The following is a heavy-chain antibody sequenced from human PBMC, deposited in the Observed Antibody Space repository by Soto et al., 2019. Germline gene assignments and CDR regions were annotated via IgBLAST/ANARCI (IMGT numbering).Heavy chain of an antibody. V-gene: IGHV5-51*01. CDR3: ARRRRSSTSCYVYYYYGMDV. CDR2: IYPGDSDT. CDR1: GYSFTSYW. J-gene: IGHJ6*02. Sequence: GESLKISCKGSGYSFTSYWIGWVRQMPGKGLEWMGIIYPGDSDTRYSPSFQGQVTISADKSISTAYLQWSSLKASDTAMYYCARRRRSSTSCYVYYYYGMDVWGQGTTVTVSS. D-gene: IGHD2-2*01.